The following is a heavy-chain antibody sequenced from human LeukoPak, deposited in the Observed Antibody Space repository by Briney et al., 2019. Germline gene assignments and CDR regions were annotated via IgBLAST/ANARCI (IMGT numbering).Heavy chain of an antibody. V-gene: IGHV3-21*01. D-gene: IGHD2-21*01. J-gene: IGHJ3*02. Sequence: GGSLRLSCAGSGFIFSSYSLNWVRQAPGKGLEWVSSISSRSNFIYYADSLRGRFTASRDNAKNSLYLQMKSLRDEDTAVYYCVRVRTVIRDAFDIWGQGIVVTVSS. CDR2: ISSRSNFI. CDR3: VRVRTVIRDAFDI. CDR1: GFIFSSYS.